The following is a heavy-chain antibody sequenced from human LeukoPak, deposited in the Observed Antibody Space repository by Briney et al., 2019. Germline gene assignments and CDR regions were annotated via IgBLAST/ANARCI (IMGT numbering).Heavy chain of an antibody. CDR1: GFTFSSYS. J-gene: IGHJ3*02. CDR2: ISSSSSYI. Sequence: AGGSLRLSCAASGFTFSSYSMNWVRQAPGKGLEWVSSISSSSSYIYYADSVKGRFTISRDNAKNSLYLQMNSLRAEDTAVYYCARDGRRDYAFDIWGQGTMVTVSS. D-gene: IGHD3-16*01. CDR3: ARDGRRDYAFDI. V-gene: IGHV3-21*01.